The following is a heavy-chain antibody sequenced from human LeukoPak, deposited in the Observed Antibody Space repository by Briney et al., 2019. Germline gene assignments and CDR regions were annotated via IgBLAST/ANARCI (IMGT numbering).Heavy chain of an antibody. D-gene: IGHD3-10*01. CDR3: AGVRGPTFGSSYLAF. CDR2: ISDRTANII. J-gene: IGHJ6*03. V-gene: IGHV3-48*04. CDR1: GITLSNYG. Sequence: GGSLRLCCAVSGITLSNYGMSWVRQAPGKGLEWLSFISDRTANIIYYADSVKGRFTTSRDNAKDSLHLQMNSLRAEDTAVYFCAGVRGPTFGSSYLAFWGKGTTVTVSS.